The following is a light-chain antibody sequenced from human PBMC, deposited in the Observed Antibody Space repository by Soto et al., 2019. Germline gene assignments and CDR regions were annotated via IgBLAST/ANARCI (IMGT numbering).Light chain of an antibody. CDR3: QRYTNSIT. J-gene: IGKJ5*01. V-gene: IGKV3-20*01. Sequence: DIVLTQSPGTLSLSPGERATLSCRASQVIASSHLAWHQQKTGQAPRLLIFDTSRRATGIPDRFSGSGSETDFTLTINRLEPEDFAVYYCQRYTNSITFGQGTRLEIK. CDR2: DTS. CDR1: QVIASSH.